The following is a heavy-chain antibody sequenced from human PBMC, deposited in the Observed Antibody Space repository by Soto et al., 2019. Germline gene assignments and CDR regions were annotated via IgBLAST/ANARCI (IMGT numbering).Heavy chain of an antibody. CDR3: ARDVSSSWYDYYYHGMDV. CDR1: RFTFKISA. CDR2: ISYDGSNK. D-gene: IGHD6-13*01. V-gene: IGHV3-30-3*01. J-gene: IGHJ6*02. Sequence: GWSLELSCAASRFTFKISAMHGARQAPGKGLEWVAVISYDGSNKYYADSVKGRFTISRDNSKNTLSLQMNSLRAEDTAVYYCARDVSSSWYDYYYHGMDVWGQGTTVT.